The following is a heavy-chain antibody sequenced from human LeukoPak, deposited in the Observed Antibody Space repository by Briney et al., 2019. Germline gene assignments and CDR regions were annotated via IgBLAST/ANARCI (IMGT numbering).Heavy chain of an antibody. CDR1: GFTFSSYA. J-gene: IGHJ6*04. CDR3: AVSSYRTGGYYYYYGMDV. CDR2: ISYDGSNK. Sequence: PGRSPRLSCAASGFTFSSYAMHWVRQAPGKGLEWVAVISYDGSNKYYADSVKGRFTISRDNSKNTLYLQMNSLRAEDTAVYYCAVSSYRTGGYYYYYGMDVWGKGTTVTVSS. D-gene: IGHD6-6*01. V-gene: IGHV3-30*04.